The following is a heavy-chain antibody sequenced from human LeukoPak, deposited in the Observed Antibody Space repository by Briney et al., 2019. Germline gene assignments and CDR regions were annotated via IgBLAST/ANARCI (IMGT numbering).Heavy chain of an antibody. CDR2: IYYSGST. J-gene: IGHJ4*02. CDR1: GGSISSSSYY. D-gene: IGHD3-10*01. CDR3: ARQSMVRITYDY. Sequence: SETLSLTCTVSGGSISSSSYYWGWIRQPPGKGLEWIGSIYYSGSTYYNPSLKSRVTISVDTSKNQFSLKLSSVTAADTAVYYCARQSMVRITYDYWGQGTLVTVSS. V-gene: IGHV4-39*07.